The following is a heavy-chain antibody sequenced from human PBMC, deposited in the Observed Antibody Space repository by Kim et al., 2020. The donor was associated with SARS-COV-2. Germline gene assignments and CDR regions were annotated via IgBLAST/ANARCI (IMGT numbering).Heavy chain of an antibody. J-gene: IGHJ6*02. Sequence: SETLSLTCTVSGGSISSYYWSWIRQPPGKGLEWIGYIYYSGSTNYNPSLKSRVTISVDTSKNQFSLKLSSVTAADTAVYYCARDLMELSGSYEPYYYYGMDVWGQGTTVTVSS. D-gene: IGHD1-26*01. V-gene: IGHV4-59*13. CDR1: GGSISSYY. CDR2: IYYSGST. CDR3: ARDLMELSGSYEPYYYYGMDV.